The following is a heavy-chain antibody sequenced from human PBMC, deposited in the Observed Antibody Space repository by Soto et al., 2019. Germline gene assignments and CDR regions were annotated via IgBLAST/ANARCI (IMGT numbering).Heavy chain of an antibody. D-gene: IGHD7-27*01. CDR3: ARGWGRIFDY. J-gene: IGHJ4*02. CDR2: INHSRST. V-gene: IGHV4-34*01. Sequence: QVQLQQWGAGLLKPSETLSLTCAVYGGSFSGYYWSWIRQPPGKGLEWIGEINHSRSTNYNPSLKCRVTISVDTSKNQFSLKLSSVTAADTAVYYCARGWGRIFDYWGQGTLVTVSS. CDR1: GGSFSGYY.